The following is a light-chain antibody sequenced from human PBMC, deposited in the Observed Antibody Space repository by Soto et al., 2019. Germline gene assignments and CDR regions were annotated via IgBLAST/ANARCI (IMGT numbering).Light chain of an antibody. CDR2: AAS. CDR3: QHLNSYPPT. V-gene: IGKV1-9*01. CDR1: QGISDY. Sequence: DIQLTQSPSFLSASVGDRVTITCRASQGISDYLAWYQQKPGKAPKLLIYAASTLQSGVPSRFSGSGSGTEFTPTNTSQQPEDFATYYCQHLNSYPPTSGGGTDLEMK. J-gene: IGKJ4*01.